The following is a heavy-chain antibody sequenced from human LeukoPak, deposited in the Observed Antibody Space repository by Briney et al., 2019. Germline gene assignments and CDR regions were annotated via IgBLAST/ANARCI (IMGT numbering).Heavy chain of an antibody. J-gene: IGHJ6*03. CDR3: ARSPGIVYYYYMDV. CDR2: ISSNGGST. CDR1: GFTFSSYA. V-gene: IGHV3-64*01. D-gene: IGHD1-26*01. Sequence: GGSLRLSCASSGFTFSSYAMHWVRQAPGKGLEYVSAISSNGGSTYYANSVKGRFTISRDNSKNTLYLQMGSLRAEDMAVYYCARSPGIVYYYYMDVWGKGTTVTVSS.